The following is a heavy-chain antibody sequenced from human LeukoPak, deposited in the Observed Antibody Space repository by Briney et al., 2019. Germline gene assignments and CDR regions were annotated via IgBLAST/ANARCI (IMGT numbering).Heavy chain of an antibody. CDR1: GFTFGDYG. CDR2: INWNGSST. Sequence: GGSLRLSCAASGFTFGDYGMSWVRQAPGKGLEWVSGINWNGSSTGYADSVKGRFTISRDNAKNSLYLQMNSLRAEDTALYYCARAVGGSYVDAFDIWGQGTMVTVSS. V-gene: IGHV3-20*04. D-gene: IGHD1-26*01. CDR3: ARAVGGSYVDAFDI. J-gene: IGHJ3*02.